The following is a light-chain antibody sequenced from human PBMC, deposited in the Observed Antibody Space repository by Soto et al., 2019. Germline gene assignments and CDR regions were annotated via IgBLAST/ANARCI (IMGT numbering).Light chain of an antibody. Sequence: EIVLTQSPGTLSLSPGERATLSCRASQSVTHNHLAWYQQKRGQAPRLLIYVASARATGLPGIFSGSGSGTVFTLTISRLEPEDFAVYYCQQYAASPYTFGQGTKLEI. V-gene: IGKV3-20*01. J-gene: IGKJ2*01. CDR3: QQYAASPYT. CDR1: QSVTHNH. CDR2: VAS.